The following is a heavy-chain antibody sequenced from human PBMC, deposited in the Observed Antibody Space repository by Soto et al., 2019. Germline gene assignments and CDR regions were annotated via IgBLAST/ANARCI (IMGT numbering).Heavy chain of an antibody. D-gene: IGHD6-6*01. V-gene: IGHV1-69*06. CDR1: GGTFSSYA. CDR3: ARVGRPGQGQLANGYRFDL. CDR2: IIPIFGTA. Sequence: SVHVSCKASGGTFSSYAISWVRQAPGQGLEWMGGIIPIFGTANYAQKFQGRVTITADKSTSTAYMELSSLRSEDTAVYYCARVGRPGQGQLANGYRFDLWGEGRLVTVS. J-gene: IGHJ5*02.